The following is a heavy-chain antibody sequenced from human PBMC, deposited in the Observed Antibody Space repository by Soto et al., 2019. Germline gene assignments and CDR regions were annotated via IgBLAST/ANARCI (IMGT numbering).Heavy chain of an antibody. CDR2: ISAYNGNT. V-gene: IGHV1-18*01. CDR3: ARDWAIAAAGTRWFDP. Sequence: DSVKVSCKASGGTLSSYAMSWVRQAPGQGLEWMGWISAYNGNTNYAQKLQGRVTMTTDTSTSTAYMELRSLRSDDTAVYYCARDWAIAAAGTRWFDPWGQGTLVTVSS. CDR1: GGTLSSYA. D-gene: IGHD6-13*01. J-gene: IGHJ5*02.